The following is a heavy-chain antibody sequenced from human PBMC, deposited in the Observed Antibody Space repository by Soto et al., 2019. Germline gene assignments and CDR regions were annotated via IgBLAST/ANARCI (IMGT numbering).Heavy chain of an antibody. J-gene: IGHJ4*02. Sequence: QVQLVQSGAEVKKPGASVKVSCKASGYTFTSYGISWVRQAPGQGLEWMGWISAYNGNTKNAQKIKDRVTMSTDTSTSTAYMELRSMRYADAAVYYCARDSPPVDYWGQGTLVTVSS. CDR2: ISAYNGNT. CDR3: ARDSPPVDY. CDR1: GYTFTSYG. V-gene: IGHV1-18*01.